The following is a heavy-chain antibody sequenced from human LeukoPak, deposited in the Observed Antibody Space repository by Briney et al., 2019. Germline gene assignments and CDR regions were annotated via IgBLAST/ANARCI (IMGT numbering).Heavy chain of an antibody. CDR3: AKDFFLTGLFDY. V-gene: IGHV3-23*01. D-gene: IGHD2/OR15-2a*01. CDR1: GFTFSSYA. J-gene: IGHJ4*02. CDR2: ISGSGGST. Sequence: GGSLRLSCAASGFTFSSYAMSWVRQAPGKGLEWDSAISGSGGSTYYADSVKGRFTISRDNSKNTLYLQMNSLRAEDTAVYYCAKDFFLTGLFDYWGQGTLVTVSS.